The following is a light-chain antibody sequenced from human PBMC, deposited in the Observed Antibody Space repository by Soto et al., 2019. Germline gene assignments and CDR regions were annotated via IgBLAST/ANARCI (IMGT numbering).Light chain of an antibody. CDR3: QQYNNWPPYT. J-gene: IGKJ2*01. CDR1: QSISSN. CDR2: GAS. Sequence: EILMTQSPATLSVSPGERATLSCRASQSISSNLAWYQQRPGQAPRLLIYGASTGATGIPARFSGSGSGTEFTLTISSLQSEDFAVYYCQQYNNWPPYTFGQGTKLEI. V-gene: IGKV3-15*01.